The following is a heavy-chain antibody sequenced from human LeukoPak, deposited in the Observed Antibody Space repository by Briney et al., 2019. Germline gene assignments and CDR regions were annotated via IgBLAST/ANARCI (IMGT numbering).Heavy chain of an antibody. CDR2: IWYDGTNK. D-gene: IGHD1-1*01. V-gene: IGHV3-33*06. Sequence: PGGSLRLSCAASGFFFSSYGMHWVRQAPGKGLEWVALIWYDGTNKYYTDSVKGRFTISRDNSNNTLYLEMSSLRAEDTAVYYCAKAHQNWNEPPFDHWGQGVLVTVSS. CDR3: AKAHQNWNEPPFDH. CDR1: GFFFSSYG. J-gene: IGHJ4*02.